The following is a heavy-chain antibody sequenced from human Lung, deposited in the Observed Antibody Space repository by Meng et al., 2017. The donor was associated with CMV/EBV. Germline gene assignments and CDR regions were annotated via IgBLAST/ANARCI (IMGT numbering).Heavy chain of an antibody. CDR1: GDSITNHEW. Sequence: QVQWRESGPALVKPSETLSLTCAVSGDSITNHEWWAWVRQPPGKGLEWIGEIPHRGSSAYNPSLKSRVSMSIDKSKNQFSLKLTSVTAADTAVYHCLRRSGGSVWGQGTLVTVSS. V-gene: IGHV4-4*02. CDR3: LRRSGGSV. D-gene: IGHD3-10*01. J-gene: IGHJ1*01. CDR2: IPHRGSS.